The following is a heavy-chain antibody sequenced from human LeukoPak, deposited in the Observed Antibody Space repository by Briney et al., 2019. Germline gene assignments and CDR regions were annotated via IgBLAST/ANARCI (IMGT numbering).Heavy chain of an antibody. CDR3: ARAVYMTTVTPRYFDL. CDR1: GGSISSYY. CDR2: IYYSGST. D-gene: IGHD4-17*01. Sequence: SETLSLTCTVSGGSISSYYWSWIRQPPGKGLEWIGYIYYSGSTNYNPSLKSRVTISVDTSKNQFSLKLSSVTAADTAVYYCARAVYMTTVTPRYFDLWGRGTLVTVSS. V-gene: IGHV4-59*01. J-gene: IGHJ2*01.